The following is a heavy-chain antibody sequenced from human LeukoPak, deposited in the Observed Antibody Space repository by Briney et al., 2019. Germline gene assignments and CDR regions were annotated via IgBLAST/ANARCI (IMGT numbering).Heavy chain of an antibody. J-gene: IGHJ4*02. CDR1: GYTLTELS. CDR2: FDPEDGET. D-gene: IGHD6-13*01. V-gene: IGHV1-24*01. Sequence: GASVKVSCKVSGYTLTELSMHWVRQAPGKGLEWMGGFDPEDGETIYAQKFQGRVTMTEDTSTDTAYMELSSLRSEATAVYYCATDKDAAGSFAYWGQGTLVTVSS. CDR3: ATDKDAAGSFAY.